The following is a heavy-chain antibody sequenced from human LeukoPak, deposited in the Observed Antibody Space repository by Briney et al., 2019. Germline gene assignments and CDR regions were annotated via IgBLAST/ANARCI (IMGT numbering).Heavy chain of an antibody. Sequence: GGSLRLSCAASGFALSNNYMSWVRQAPGKGLEWVSLIYGGGSTCYASSVYGRFSIYRHNSKNTVFLQMNRLRTEDTAVYYCARAYYSSGDWPESFHHWGQGTLVTVSS. CDR2: IYGGGST. J-gene: IGHJ1*01. CDR1: GFALSNNY. V-gene: IGHV3-53*04. D-gene: IGHD3-22*01. CDR3: ARAYYSSGDWPESFHH.